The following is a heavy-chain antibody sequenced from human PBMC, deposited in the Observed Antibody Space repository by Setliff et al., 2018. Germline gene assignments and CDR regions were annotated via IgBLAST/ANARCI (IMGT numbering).Heavy chain of an antibody. CDR3: ARRDSTGYYGYSFDF. CDR2: TYSSGST. D-gene: IGHD3-22*01. CDR1: GGSISSYH. Sequence: PSETLSLTCSVSGGSISSYHWSWIRQPPGKGLEWIGSTYSSGSTNYNPSLKSRVTMSVDTSKNQLSLKLTFVTATDTAKYYCARRDSTGYYGYSFDFWGQGTLVTVSS. V-gene: IGHV4-4*08. J-gene: IGHJ4*02.